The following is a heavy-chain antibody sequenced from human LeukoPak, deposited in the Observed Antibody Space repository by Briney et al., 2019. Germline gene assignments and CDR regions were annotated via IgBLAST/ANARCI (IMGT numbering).Heavy chain of an antibody. J-gene: IGHJ6*02. CDR3: AGPNPPNYDLNLYYYYGMDV. Sequence: ASVKVSCKASGGTFISYAISWVRQAPGQGLEWMGGIIPIFGTANYAQKFQGRVTITADESTSTAYMELSSLRSEDTAVYYCAGPNPPNYDLNLYYYYGMDVWGQGTTVTVSS. D-gene: IGHD3-3*01. CDR2: IIPIFGTA. CDR1: GGTFISYA. V-gene: IGHV1-69*13.